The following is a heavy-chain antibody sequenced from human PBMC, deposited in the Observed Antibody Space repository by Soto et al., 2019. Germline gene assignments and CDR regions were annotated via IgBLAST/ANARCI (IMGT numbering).Heavy chain of an antibody. CDR2: MYHSGST. V-gene: IGHV4-30-2*01. CDR1: GGSISSGGYS. J-gene: IGHJ4*02. Sequence: QLQLQESGSGLAKPSQTLSLTCAVSGGSISSGGYSWSWIRQPPGKGLEWIGYMYHSGSTYYNPSLKSRVTISIDRSKNQFSLKLSSVTAADTAVHYCARVPDYWGQGILVTVSS. CDR3: ARVPDY. D-gene: IGHD2-2*01.